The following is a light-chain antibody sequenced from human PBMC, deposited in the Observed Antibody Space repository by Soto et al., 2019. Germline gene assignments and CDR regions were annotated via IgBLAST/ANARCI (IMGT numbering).Light chain of an antibody. J-gene: IGKJ5*01. CDR1: QSIRNS. V-gene: IGKV3-20*01. CDR3: QQSGSSPIT. Sequence: EIVLTQSPATLSLSPGERATLSCRASQSIRNSLAWYQQKPGQAPRLLIYDASNRATGIPDRFSGSGSGTDFTLTISRLEPEDFAVYYCQQSGSSPITFGQGTRLEIK. CDR2: DAS.